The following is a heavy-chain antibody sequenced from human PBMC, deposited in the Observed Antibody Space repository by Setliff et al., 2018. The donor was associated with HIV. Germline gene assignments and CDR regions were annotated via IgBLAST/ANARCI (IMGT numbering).Heavy chain of an antibody. V-gene: IGHV3-7*03. D-gene: IGHD5-18*01. CDR1: GFTFSSCW. Sequence: LRLSCAASGFTFSSCWVTWVRQGPGKGLEWVANIKQDGSEKYYVDSVKGRFTISRDNGKNSLYLQMNSLRAEDTAVYYCASSGYNYGGYYMDVWGKGTMVTVSS. J-gene: IGHJ6*03. CDR3: ASSGYNYGGYYMDV. CDR2: IKQDGSEK.